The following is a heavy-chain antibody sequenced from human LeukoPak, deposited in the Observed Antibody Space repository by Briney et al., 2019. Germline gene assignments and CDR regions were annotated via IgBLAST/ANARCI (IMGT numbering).Heavy chain of an antibody. J-gene: IGHJ4*02. D-gene: IGHD3-10*01. V-gene: IGHV3-30*01. Sequence: GASLRLSCVASGFTFKGYALHWVRQAPGQGLEWVAVVSNDGQNNFYSDSVRGRFSISRDNSRDTLYLQMDGLRSADTGPYFCARSTYYYGSGTFYSVGPFDSWGQGTLVTVSS. CDR2: VSNDGQNN. CDR3: ARSTYYYGSGTFYSVGPFDS. CDR1: GFTFKGYA.